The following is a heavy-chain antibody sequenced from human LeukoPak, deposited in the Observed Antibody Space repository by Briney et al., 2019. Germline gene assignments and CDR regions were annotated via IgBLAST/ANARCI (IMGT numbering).Heavy chain of an antibody. V-gene: IGHV4-39*01. CDR2: IYYSGST. CDR3: ARLDTAMVNFDY. D-gene: IGHD5-18*01. CDR1: GGSISSSSYY. Sequence: SETLSLTCTVSGGSISSSSYYWGWIRQPPGTGLEWIGSIYYSGSTYYNPSLKSRVTISVDTSKNQFSLKLSSVTAADTAVYYCARLDTAMVNFDYWGQGTLVTVSS. J-gene: IGHJ4*02.